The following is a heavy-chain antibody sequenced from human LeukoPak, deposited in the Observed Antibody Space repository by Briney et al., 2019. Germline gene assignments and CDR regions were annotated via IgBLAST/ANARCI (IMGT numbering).Heavy chain of an antibody. CDR1: GFTFMRHA. Sequence: GGSLRLSCAASGFTFMRHAMSWVRQAPGKGLEWVSVVSVRGNTYYADSVKGRFTISRDNSKDTVYLQINSLRVEDTAMYYCAKMMGKWGWKAFDLWGQGTMVTVSS. CDR3: AKMMGKWGWKAFDL. V-gene: IGHV3-23*01. CDR2: VSVRGNT. D-gene: IGHD7-27*01. J-gene: IGHJ3*01.